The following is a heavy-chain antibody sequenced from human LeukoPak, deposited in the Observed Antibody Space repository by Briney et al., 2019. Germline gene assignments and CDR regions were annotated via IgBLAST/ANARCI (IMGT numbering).Heavy chain of an antibody. CDR2: INPNNGGT. D-gene: IGHD5-12*01. J-gene: IGHJ4*02. CDR1: GYTFTGYY. V-gene: IGHV1-2*02. Sequence: ASVKVSCKASGYTFTGYYMHWVRQAPGQGLEWMGWINPNNGGTNYAQKFQGRATMTRDTSISTAYMELNRLTSDDTAVYYCARDKYTGYETFDYWGQGTLVTVSS. CDR3: ARDKYTGYETFDY.